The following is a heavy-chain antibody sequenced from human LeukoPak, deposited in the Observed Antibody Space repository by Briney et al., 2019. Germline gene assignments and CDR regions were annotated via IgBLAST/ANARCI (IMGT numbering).Heavy chain of an antibody. CDR2: IYYSGST. V-gene: IGHV4-61*08. D-gene: IGHD2-21*02. CDR1: GGSISSGGYS. J-gene: IGHJ6*02. CDR3: ARDKLAYCGGDCYRPHYYYYYGMDV. Sequence: SETLSLTCAVSGGSISSGGYSWSWIRQPPGKGLEWIGYIYYSGSTNYNPSLKSRVTISVDTSKNQFSLKLSSVTAADTAVYYCARDKLAYCGGDCYRPHYYYYYGMDVWGQGTTVTVSS.